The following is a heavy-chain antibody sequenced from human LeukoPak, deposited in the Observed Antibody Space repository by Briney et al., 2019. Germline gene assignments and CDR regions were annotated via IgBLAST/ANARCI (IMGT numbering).Heavy chain of an antibody. J-gene: IGHJ4*02. CDR2: IYYSGST. Sequence: PSETLSLTCTVSGGSISSYYWSWIRQPPGKGLEWIGYIYYSGSTNYNPSLKSRVTISVDTSKNQFSLKLSSVTAADTAVYYCATKQWLAPPPDSWGQGTPVTVSS. V-gene: IGHV4-59*01. D-gene: IGHD6-19*01. CDR3: ATKQWLAPPPDS. CDR1: GGSISSYY.